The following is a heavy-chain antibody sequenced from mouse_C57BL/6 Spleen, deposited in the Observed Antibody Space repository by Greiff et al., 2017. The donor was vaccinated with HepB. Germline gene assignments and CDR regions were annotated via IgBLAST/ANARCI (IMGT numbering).Heavy chain of an antibody. CDR3: AREKSNYDAMDY. V-gene: IGHV5-4*01. Sequence: EVQLVESGGGLVKPGGSLKLSCAASGFTFSSYAMSWVRQTPEKRLEWVATISDGGSYTYYPDNVKGRFTISRDNAKNNLYLQMSHLKSEDTAMYYCAREKSNYDAMDYWGQGTSVTVSS. D-gene: IGHD2-5*01. J-gene: IGHJ4*01. CDR1: GFTFSSYA. CDR2: ISDGGSYT.